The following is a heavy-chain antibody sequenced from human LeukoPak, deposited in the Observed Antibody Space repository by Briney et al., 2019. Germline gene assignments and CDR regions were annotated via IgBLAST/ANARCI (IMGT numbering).Heavy chain of an antibody. Sequence: ASVKVSCKASGYTFTSYGISWVRQAPGQGLEWMGWISASNGNTNYAQKLQGRVTMTTDTSTSTAYMELRSLRSDDTAVYYCARGIAVAGPYYFDYWGQGTLVTVSS. CDR2: ISASNGNT. V-gene: IGHV1-18*01. CDR3: ARGIAVAGPYYFDY. D-gene: IGHD6-19*01. CDR1: GYTFTSYG. J-gene: IGHJ4*02.